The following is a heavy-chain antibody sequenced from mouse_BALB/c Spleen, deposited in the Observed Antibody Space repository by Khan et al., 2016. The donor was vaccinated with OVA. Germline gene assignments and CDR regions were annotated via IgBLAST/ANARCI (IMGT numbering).Heavy chain of an antibody. J-gene: IGHJ3*01. CDR1: GYSFTTYY. V-gene: IGHV1-31*01. CDR2: IDPFNGNT. D-gene: IGHD1-3*01. Sequence: VQLQQSGPELMNPGTSVNISCKASGYSFTTYYIHWVKQSHGKSLEWIGYIDPFNGNTNYNQKFKGKATLTVEKSSSTAYMHLSSLTSEDSAVFYCTRLRLNNWFAYWGQGTLVTVSA. CDR3: TRLRLNNWFAY.